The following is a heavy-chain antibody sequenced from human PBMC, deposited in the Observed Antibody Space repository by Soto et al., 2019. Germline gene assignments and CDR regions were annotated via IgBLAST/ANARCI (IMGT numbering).Heavy chain of an antibody. CDR1: GFTFSSYG. Sequence: GGSLRLSCAASGFTFSSYGMHWVRQAPGKGLEWVAVISYDGSNKYYADSVKGRFTISRDNSKNTLYLQMNSLRAEDTAVYYCAKKFKLYYYDSSGYPDAFDIWGQGTMVTVSS. D-gene: IGHD3-22*01. J-gene: IGHJ3*02. CDR3: AKKFKLYYYDSSGYPDAFDI. V-gene: IGHV3-30*18. CDR2: ISYDGSNK.